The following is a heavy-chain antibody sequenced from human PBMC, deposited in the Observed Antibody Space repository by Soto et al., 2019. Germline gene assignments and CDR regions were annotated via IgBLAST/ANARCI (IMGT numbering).Heavy chain of an antibody. V-gene: IGHV3-49*03. CDR2: IRSKAYGGTT. CDR1: GFTFGDYD. D-gene: IGHD5-12*01. CDR3: TRDFEGMSGYDPGFDH. Sequence: GSLRLSCTASGFTFGDYDLSWFRQAPGKGLEWVGFIRSKAYGGTTEYAASVKGRFTISRDDSKSIAYLQMNSLKTEDTAVYSCTRDFEGMSGYDPGFDHWGEGTLVTVSS. J-gene: IGHJ4*02.